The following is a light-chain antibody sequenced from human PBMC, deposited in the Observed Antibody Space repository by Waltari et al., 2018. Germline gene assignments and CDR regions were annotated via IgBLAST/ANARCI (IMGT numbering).Light chain of an antibody. J-gene: IGLJ2*01. Sequence: SYDLTQPPSVSVSPGQTASIPCSGDKLATQNVCWYQQKPGQSPVLVIYQNNKRPSGIPERFSASNSGSTATLTMSGVQSTDEADYYCQALDRRTVEVVFGGGTRLAVL. V-gene: IGLV3-1*01. CDR2: QNN. CDR1: KLATQN. CDR3: QALDRRTVEVV.